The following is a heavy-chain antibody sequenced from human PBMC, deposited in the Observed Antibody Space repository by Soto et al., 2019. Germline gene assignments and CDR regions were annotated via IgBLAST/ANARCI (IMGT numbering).Heavy chain of an antibody. D-gene: IGHD3-10*01. CDR3: AMNYFVSGSYYNHLRYLFAY. V-gene: IGHV3-33*01. J-gene: IGHJ4*02. Sequence: EWVAVIWYDGSNKYYADSVKGRFTISRDNSKNTLYLQMNSLRAEDTAVYYCAMNYFVSGSYYNHLRYLFAYWGQGTQVPVSS. CDR2: IWYDGSNK.